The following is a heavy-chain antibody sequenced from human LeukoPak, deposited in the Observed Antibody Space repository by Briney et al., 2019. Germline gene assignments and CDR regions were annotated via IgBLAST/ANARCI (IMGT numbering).Heavy chain of an antibody. D-gene: IGHD2-2*01. CDR1: GYTFTSYY. V-gene: IGHV1-46*01. Sequence: GASVKVSCKASGYTFTSYYMHWVRQAPGQGLEWMGIINPSGGSTSYAQKFQGRVTMTRDTSTSTVYMELSSLRSEDTAVYYCAREFSGLLPAAPRGYCFDYWGQGTLVTVSS. J-gene: IGHJ4*02. CDR3: AREFSGLLPAAPRGYCFDY. CDR2: INPSGGST.